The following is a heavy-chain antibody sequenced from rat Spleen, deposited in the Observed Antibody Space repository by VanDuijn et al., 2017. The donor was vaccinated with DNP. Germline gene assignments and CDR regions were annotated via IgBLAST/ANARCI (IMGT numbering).Heavy chain of an antibody. CDR1: GYTFTTYY. V-gene: IGHV1-43*01. CDR3: ARPNYDGSYYYSYYFEY. D-gene: IGHD1-12*02. J-gene: IGHJ2*01. Sequence: QVQLQQSGAELAKPGSSVKISCKASGYTFTTYYISWIKQTTGQDREYIGYINTGSGGTNYNEKFKGKATLTVDKSSSTAFMQLSSLTPDDSAVYYCARPNYDGSYYYSYYFEYWGQGVMVTVSS. CDR2: INTGSGGT.